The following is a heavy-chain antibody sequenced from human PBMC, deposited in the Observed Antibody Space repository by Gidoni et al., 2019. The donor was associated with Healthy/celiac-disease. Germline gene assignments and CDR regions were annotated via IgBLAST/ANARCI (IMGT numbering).Heavy chain of an antibody. D-gene: IGHD3-10*01. Sequence: QLQLQESGPGLVKPSETLSLTCTVSGGSISSSSYYWGWIRQPPGKGLEWIGSIYYSGSTYYNPSLKSRVTISVDTSKNQFSLKLSSVTAADTAVYYCARHRDGSGSYAYYFDYWGQGTLVTVSS. V-gene: IGHV4-39*01. CDR2: IYYSGST. CDR3: ARHRDGSGSYAYYFDY. CDR1: GGSISSSSYY. J-gene: IGHJ4*02.